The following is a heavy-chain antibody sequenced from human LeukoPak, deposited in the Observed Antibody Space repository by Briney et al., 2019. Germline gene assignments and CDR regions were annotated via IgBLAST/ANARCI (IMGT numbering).Heavy chain of an antibody. Sequence: SETLSHTCTVSGGSISSGDYYWSWIRQPPGKGLEWIGYIYYSRSTYYNPSLKSRVTISVDTSKNQFSLKPSSVTAADTAVYYCARGTVVTPGLDYWGQGTLVTVSS. CDR1: GGSISSGDYY. CDR3: ARGTVVTPGLDY. D-gene: IGHD4-23*01. CDR2: IYYSRST. J-gene: IGHJ4*02. V-gene: IGHV4-30-4*01.